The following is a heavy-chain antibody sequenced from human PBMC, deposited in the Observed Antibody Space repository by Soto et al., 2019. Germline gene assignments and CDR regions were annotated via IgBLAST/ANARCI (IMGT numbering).Heavy chain of an antibody. D-gene: IGHD2-2*01. J-gene: IGHJ5*02. CDR3: ARGDIVVVPAANGWFDP. Sequence: EVQLVESGGGLVQPGGSLRLSCAASGFTFSSYWMSWVRQAPGKGLEWLANIKQDGSEKYYVDSVKGRFTISRDNAKNSLYLQMNSLSAEDTAVYYCARGDIVVVPAANGWFDPWGQGTLVTVSS. CDR1: GFTFSSYW. CDR2: IKQDGSEK. V-gene: IGHV3-7*04.